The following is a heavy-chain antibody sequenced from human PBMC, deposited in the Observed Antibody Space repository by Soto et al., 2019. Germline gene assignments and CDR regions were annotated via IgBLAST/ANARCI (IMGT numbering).Heavy chain of an antibody. CDR3: AREGNLGRWIQPLDS. Sequence: TQPLTIGVAGDTIRNVGYSWSWIRQPPGKGLEWIGYIYHSGSTYYSPSLKSRVTMSVDTSKNHFSLKLISVTTADTAVYFCAREGNLGRWIQPLDSWGQGNLVTVT. V-gene: IGHV4-30-2*01. CDR1: GDTIRNVGYS. CDR2: IYHSGST. J-gene: IGHJ4*02. D-gene: IGHD2-2*03.